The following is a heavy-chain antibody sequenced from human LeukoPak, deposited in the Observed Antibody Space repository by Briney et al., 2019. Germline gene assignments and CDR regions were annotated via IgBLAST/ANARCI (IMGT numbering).Heavy chain of an antibody. CDR2: ISYDGSNK. V-gene: IGHV3-30*18. Sequence: GGSLRLSCAASGFTVSSNYTSWVRQAPGKGLEWVAVISYDGSNKYYADSVKGRFTISRDNSKNTLYLQMNSLRAEDTAVYYCAKYQQQDRGIYYYYGMDVWGQGTTVTVSS. CDR3: AKYQQQDRGIYYYYGMDV. CDR1: GFTVSSNY. J-gene: IGHJ6*02. D-gene: IGHD6-13*01.